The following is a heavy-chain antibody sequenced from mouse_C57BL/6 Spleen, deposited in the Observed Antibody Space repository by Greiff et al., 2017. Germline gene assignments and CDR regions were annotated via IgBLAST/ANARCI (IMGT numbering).Heavy chain of an antibody. D-gene: IGHD1-1*01. CDR2: ISYDGSN. Sequence: EVKLMESGPGLVKPSQSLSLTCSVTGYSITSGYYWNWIRQFPGNKLEWMGYISYDGSNNYNPSLKNRISITRDTSKNQFFLKLNSVTTEDTATYYCAFITTVVDGDYWGQGTSVTVSS. CDR3: AFITTVVDGDY. J-gene: IGHJ4*01. CDR1: GYSITSGYY. V-gene: IGHV3-6*01.